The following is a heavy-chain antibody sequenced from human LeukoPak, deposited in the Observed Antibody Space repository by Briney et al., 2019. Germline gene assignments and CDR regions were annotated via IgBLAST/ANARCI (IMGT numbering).Heavy chain of an antibody. CDR1: GFTFDDYA. Sequence: GGSLRLSCAASGFTFDDYAMHWVRQAPGKGLEWVSGTSWNSGSIGYADSVKGRFTISRDNAKNSLYLQMNSLRAEDTAVYYCARAPHYGGKIEYDYWGQGTLVTVSS. CDR2: TSWNSGSI. D-gene: IGHD4-23*01. CDR3: ARAPHYGGKIEYDY. V-gene: IGHV3-9*01. J-gene: IGHJ4*02.